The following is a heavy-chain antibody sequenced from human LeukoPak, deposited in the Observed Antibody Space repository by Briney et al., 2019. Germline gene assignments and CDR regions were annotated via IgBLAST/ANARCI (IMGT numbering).Heavy chain of an antibody. V-gene: IGHV3-23*01. CDR2: ISGSGGST. CDR1: GFTFSSYA. D-gene: IGHD5-18*01. Sequence: PGGSLRLSCAASGFTFSSYAMSWVRQAPGKGLEWVSAISGSGGSTYYADSVKGRFTISRDNSKNMLHLQMNSLRAEDTAVYYCAKQNTAMVYYYYYYYMDVWGKGTTVTVSS. CDR3: AKQNTAMVYYYYYYYMDV. J-gene: IGHJ6*03.